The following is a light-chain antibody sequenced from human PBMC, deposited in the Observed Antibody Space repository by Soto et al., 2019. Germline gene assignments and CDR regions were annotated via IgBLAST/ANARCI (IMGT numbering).Light chain of an antibody. V-gene: IGLV1-44*01. CDR1: RSNIGSHA. J-gene: IGLJ2*01. CDR3: AAWDDSLNAVV. Sequence: QLVLTQPPSASGTPGQRVTISCSGTRSNIGSHAVNWYQQLPGTAPKRLIFSSDLRPSGVPDRFSGSKSGTSASLAISGLQSEDEADYCCAAWDDSLNAVVFGGGTKLTVL. CDR2: SSD.